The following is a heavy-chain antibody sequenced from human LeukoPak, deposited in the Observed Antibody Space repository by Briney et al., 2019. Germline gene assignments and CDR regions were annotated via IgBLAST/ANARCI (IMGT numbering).Heavy chain of an antibody. CDR3: ARDHYYDSSGYYPWDY. Sequence: PGGSLRLSCAASGFTFSSYSMNWVRQAPGKGLEWVSSISSSSSYIYYADSVKGRFTISRDNAKNSLYLQMNSLRAEDTAVYYCARDHYYDSSGYYPWDYWGQGTLVTVSS. V-gene: IGHV3-21*01. D-gene: IGHD3-22*01. J-gene: IGHJ4*02. CDR2: ISSSSSYI. CDR1: GFTFSSYS.